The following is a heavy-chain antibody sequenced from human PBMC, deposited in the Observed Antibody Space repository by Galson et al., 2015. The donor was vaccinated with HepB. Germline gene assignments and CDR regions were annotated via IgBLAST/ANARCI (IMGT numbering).Heavy chain of an antibody. D-gene: IGHD4-17*01. CDR2: INAGNGNT. V-gene: IGHV1-3*01. CDR1: GYTFTSYA. Sequence: SVKVSCKASGYTFTSYAMHWVRQAPGQRLEWMGWINAGNGNTKYSQKFQGRVTITRDTSASTAYMELSSLRSEDTAVYYCARVSDYGDPNYWFDPWGQGTLVTVSS. J-gene: IGHJ5*02. CDR3: ARVSDYGDPNYWFDP.